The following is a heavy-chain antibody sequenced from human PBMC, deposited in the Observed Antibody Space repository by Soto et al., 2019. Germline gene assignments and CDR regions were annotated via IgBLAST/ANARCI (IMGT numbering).Heavy chain of an antibody. CDR2: INAGNGNT. J-gene: IGHJ5*02. Sequence: QVQLVQSGAEVKKPGASVKISCKASGYTFTDSGIHWARRAPGQRLEWMGWINAGNGNTKYSQKFQGRVTLTRDTSAGTAFMELSRLGSEDTALYYCARDSSRVQVASTGWFDPWGQGTVVTVSS. D-gene: IGHD6-19*01. CDR1: GYTFTDSG. V-gene: IGHV1-3*01. CDR3: ARDSSRVQVASTGWFDP.